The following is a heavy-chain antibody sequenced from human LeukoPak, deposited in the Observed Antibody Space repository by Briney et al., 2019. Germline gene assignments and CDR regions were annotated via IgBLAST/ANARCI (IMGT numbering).Heavy chain of an antibody. J-gene: IGHJ4*02. CDR2: IRSKANSYAT. D-gene: IGHD3-22*01. V-gene: IGHV3-73*01. CDR3: TRHYYDSSGYYYDY. CDR1: GFTFSGSA. Sequence: PGGSLRLSCAASGFTFSGSAMHWVRQASGKGLEWVGRIRSKANSYATAYAASVKGRFTISRDDSKNTAYLQMNSLKTEDTAVYYCTRHYYDSSGYYYDYWGQGTLVTVSS.